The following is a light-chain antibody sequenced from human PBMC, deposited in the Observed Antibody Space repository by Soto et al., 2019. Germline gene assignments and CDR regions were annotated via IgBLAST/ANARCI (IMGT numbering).Light chain of an antibody. V-gene: IGLV1-44*01. J-gene: IGLJ1*01. CDR1: SSNIGGNA. CDR2: SNN. Sequence: QAVVTQPPSASGTPGQRVTISCSGSSSNIGGNAVNWYQQLPGTTPKLLIYSNNQRPSGVPDRFSGSKSGTSASLAISGLQSEDEADYYCAAWDDSLSGYVFGTGTKHTVL. CDR3: AAWDDSLSGYV.